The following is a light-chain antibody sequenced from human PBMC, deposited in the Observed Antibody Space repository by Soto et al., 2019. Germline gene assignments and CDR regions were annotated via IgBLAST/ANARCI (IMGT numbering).Light chain of an antibody. CDR2: DVT. Sequence: QSVLTQPRSVSGSPGQSVTISCTGTNSDVGGYNYVYWYQQHPGKAPKLMIYDVTMRPSGVPDRFSGSKSGNTASLTISGLQVDDEADYYCCSFAGTYVYVFGSGTKLTVL. CDR3: CSFAGTYVYV. J-gene: IGLJ1*01. V-gene: IGLV2-11*01. CDR1: NSDVGGYNY.